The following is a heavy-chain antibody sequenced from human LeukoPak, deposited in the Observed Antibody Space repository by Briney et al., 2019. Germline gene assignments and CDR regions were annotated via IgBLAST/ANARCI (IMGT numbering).Heavy chain of an antibody. Sequence: ASVKVSCKVSVYTLTELSMHWLRQAPGKGRAWMGGFDPEDDETIYAQKFQGRVTMTEDTSTDTAYMDLSSLRSEDTAVYYCATGGLSGWSLFLDVWGKGTTVTVSS. J-gene: IGHJ6*04. CDR3: ATGGLSGWSLFLDV. CDR2: FDPEDDET. D-gene: IGHD6-19*01. V-gene: IGHV1-24*01. CDR1: VYTLTELS.